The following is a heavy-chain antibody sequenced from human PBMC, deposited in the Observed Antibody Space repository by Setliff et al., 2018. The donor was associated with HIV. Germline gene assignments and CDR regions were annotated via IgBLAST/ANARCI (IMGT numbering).Heavy chain of an antibody. Sequence: GGSLRLSCAASGFTFTSYWMIWVRQAPGKGLEWVANINQDGSEKNYVDSVKGRFTISRDNSKNTLYLQMNSLRAEDTAVYYCAKGSQEQWLVPGRLNYFDYWGQGTLVTVSS. J-gene: IGHJ4*02. D-gene: IGHD6-19*01. CDR2: INQDGSEK. V-gene: IGHV3-7*03. CDR3: AKGSQEQWLVPGRLNYFDY. CDR1: GFTFTSYW.